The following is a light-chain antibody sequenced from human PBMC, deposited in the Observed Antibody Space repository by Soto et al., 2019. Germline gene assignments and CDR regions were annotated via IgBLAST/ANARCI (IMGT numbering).Light chain of an antibody. CDR1: QSVNSN. CDR2: GAS. V-gene: IGKV3-15*01. CDR3: QQYNNWPFT. Sequence: EIMMTQSQVTLSVSPGERATLSCRASQSVNSNLAWYQQKPGQAPRLLIYGASTRATGIPASFIGNGSGTEFTLTASSLQPEDFAVYYCQQYNNWPFTFGPGTKVDIK. J-gene: IGKJ3*01.